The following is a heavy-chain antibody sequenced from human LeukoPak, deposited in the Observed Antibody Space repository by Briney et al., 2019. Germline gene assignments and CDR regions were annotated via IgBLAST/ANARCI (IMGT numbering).Heavy chain of an antibody. V-gene: IGHV3-48*01. CDR3: ARDAGYDFWTGYYDF. D-gene: IGHD3-3*01. J-gene: IGHJ4*02. CDR1: GFSFSRYR. Sequence: PGGSLRLSCAGSGFSFSRYRMNWVRQAPGKGLEWVSFISGTSTTIDYADSVKGRFTISRDNAQNSLYLQMNSLRAEDTAVYFCARDAGYDFWTGYYDFWGQGTLVTVSS. CDR2: ISGTSTTI.